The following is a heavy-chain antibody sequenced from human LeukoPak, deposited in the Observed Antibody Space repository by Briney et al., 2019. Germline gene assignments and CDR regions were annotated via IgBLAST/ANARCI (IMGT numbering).Heavy chain of an antibody. CDR3: ARVDRVILWFGDPNERWFDP. D-gene: IGHD3-10*01. CDR2: ISSSGSTI. CDR1: GFTFSSYE. Sequence: GGSLRLSCAASGFTFSSYEMNWVRQAPGKGLEWVSYISSSGSTIYYADSVKGRFTISRDNAKNSLYLQMNSLRAEDTAVYYCARVDRVILWFGDPNERWFDPWGQGTLVTVSS. V-gene: IGHV3-48*03. J-gene: IGHJ5*02.